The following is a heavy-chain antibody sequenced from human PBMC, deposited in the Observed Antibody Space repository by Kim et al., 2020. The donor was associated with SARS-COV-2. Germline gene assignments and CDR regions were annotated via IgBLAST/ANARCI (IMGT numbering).Heavy chain of an antibody. J-gene: IGHJ1*01. CDR2: IYYSGST. Sequence: SETLSLTCTVSGGSISSSSYYWGWIRQPPGKGLEWIGSIYYSGSTYYNPSLKSRVTISVDTSKNQFSLKLSSVTAADTAVYYCARQGRSGWYGYEDFQHWGQGTLVTVSS. CDR1: GGSISSSSYY. V-gene: IGHV4-39*01. D-gene: IGHD6-19*01. CDR3: ARQGRSGWYGYEDFQH.